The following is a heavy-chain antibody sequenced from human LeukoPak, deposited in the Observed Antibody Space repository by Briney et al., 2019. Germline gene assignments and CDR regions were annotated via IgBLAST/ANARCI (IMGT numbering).Heavy chain of an antibody. CDR1: GGSISNYY. D-gene: IGHD2-21*02. J-gene: IGHJ5*02. Sequence: SETLSLTCTVSGGSISNYYWTWIRQPAGKGLEWIGRIYTSGSTNYNPSLKSRVTMSVDTSKNQFSLKLSSVTAADTAVYYCAREGSQDGDPTGWFDPWGQGTLVTVSS. V-gene: IGHV4-4*07. CDR3: AREGSQDGDPTGWFDP. CDR2: IYTSGST.